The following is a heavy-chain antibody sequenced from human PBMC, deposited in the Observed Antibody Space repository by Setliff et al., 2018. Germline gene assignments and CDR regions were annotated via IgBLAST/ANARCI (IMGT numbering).Heavy chain of an antibody. Sequence: SVKVSCKASGDTFRSYGISWVRQAPGQGLEWMGGTIPMFGSTSYAQKFQGRVTIITDESTTTAYMELSSLGSEDTAVYYCARSPALLGIVYLDPWGQGTRVTVSS. J-gene: IGHJ5*02. CDR3: ARSPALLGIVYLDP. CDR1: GDTFRSYG. V-gene: IGHV1-69*05. CDR2: TIPMFGST. D-gene: IGHD2-15*01.